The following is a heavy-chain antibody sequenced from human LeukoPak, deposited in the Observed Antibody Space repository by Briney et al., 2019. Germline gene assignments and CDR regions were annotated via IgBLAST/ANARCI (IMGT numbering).Heavy chain of an antibody. D-gene: IGHD4-17*01. Sequence: KPGGSLRLSCAASGFTFSTYSMNWVRQAPGKGLEWVSCISSGSTYISYADSVKGRFTISRDNAKNSLYLQMNSLRADNTAVYYCARDPVGTTVDYWGQGTLVTVSS. CDR1: GFTFSTYS. J-gene: IGHJ4*02. CDR3: ARDPVGTTVDY. V-gene: IGHV3-21*01. CDR2: ISSGSTYI.